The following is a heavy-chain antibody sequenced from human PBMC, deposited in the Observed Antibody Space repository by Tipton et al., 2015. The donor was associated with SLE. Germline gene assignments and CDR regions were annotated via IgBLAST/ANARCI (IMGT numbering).Heavy chain of an antibody. J-gene: IGHJ4*02. CDR1: GYSISSGYY. Sequence: TLSLTCTVSGYSISSGYYWGWIRQPPGKGLEWIGSIYHSGSTYYNPSLKSRVTISVDTSKNQFSLKLSSVAAADTAVYYCAREGTGTPYWGQGTLVTVSS. V-gene: IGHV4-38-2*02. CDR2: IYHSGST. D-gene: IGHD1-1*01. CDR3: AREGTGTPY.